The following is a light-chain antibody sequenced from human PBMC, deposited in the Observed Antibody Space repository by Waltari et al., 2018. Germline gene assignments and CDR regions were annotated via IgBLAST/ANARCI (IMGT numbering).Light chain of an antibody. CDR3: QHYGSSPYT. CDR1: QSVSSSS. V-gene: IGKV3-20*01. Sequence: EIVLTQSPGTLSLSPGESATLSCRASQSVSSSSSAWYQQKPHQAPRLPIYGASNRANGIPDRFSGSASGTDFTLTISRLEPEDFAVYYCQHYGSSPYTFGQGTKLEIK. J-gene: IGKJ2*01. CDR2: GAS.